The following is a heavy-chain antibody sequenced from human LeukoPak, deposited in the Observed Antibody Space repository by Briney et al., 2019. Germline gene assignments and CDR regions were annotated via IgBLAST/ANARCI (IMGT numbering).Heavy chain of an antibody. CDR2: IYSGDDT. V-gene: IGHV3-66*02. D-gene: IGHD3-16*01. CDR1: GFTVSNNY. Sequence: PGGSLRLSFAASGFTVSNNYMSWFRQAPGKGLEWVSVIYSGDDTYYVESVKGRFTISRDNSKNTLFLQMNRLRAEDTAVYYCAGRRVLDASFDYWGQGTLVTVSS. CDR3: AGRRVLDASFDY. J-gene: IGHJ4*02.